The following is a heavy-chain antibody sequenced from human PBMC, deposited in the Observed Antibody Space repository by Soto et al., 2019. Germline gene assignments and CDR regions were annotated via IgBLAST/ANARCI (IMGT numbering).Heavy chain of an antibody. Sequence: EVQLLESGGGLVQPGGSLRLSCAASGFTFSSYAMSWARQAPGKGLERVSVISGSGGSTYYADSVKGRFTISRDNSKNTLNLQMNSLSAEATAVYYCARRGSGSYYDYWGQGTLVTVSS. CDR1: GFTFSSYA. D-gene: IGHD1-26*01. J-gene: IGHJ4*02. CDR3: ARRGSGSYYDY. V-gene: IGHV3-23*01. CDR2: ISGSGGST.